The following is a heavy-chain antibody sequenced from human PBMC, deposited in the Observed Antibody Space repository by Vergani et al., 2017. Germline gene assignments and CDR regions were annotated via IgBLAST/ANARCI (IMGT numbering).Heavy chain of an antibody. Sequence: EVQLVQSGAEVKKPGESLKISCKGSGYSFTSYWIGWVRQMPGKGLEWMGIIYPGDSDTRYSPSFQGQVTISADKSISTAYLQWSSLKASDTAMYYCARHAXLLWFGESHHYYYYYMDVWGKGTTVTVSS. J-gene: IGHJ6*03. CDR3: ARHAXLLWFGESHHYYYYYMDV. CDR2: IYPGDSDT. D-gene: IGHD3-10*01. V-gene: IGHV5-51*01. CDR1: GYSFTSYW.